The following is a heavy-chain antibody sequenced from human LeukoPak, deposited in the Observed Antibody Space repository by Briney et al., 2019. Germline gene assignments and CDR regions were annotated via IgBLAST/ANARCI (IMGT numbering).Heavy chain of an antibody. CDR2: IKQDGSEK. CDR3: AKRVVVPAANWFDP. CDR1: GFTFSSYW. J-gene: IGHJ5*02. V-gene: IGHV3-7*01. D-gene: IGHD2-2*01. Sequence: GGSLRLSCAASGFTFSSYWMSWVRQAPGKGLEWVANIKQDGSEKYYVDSVKGRFTISRDNAKNSLYLQMNSLRAEDTAVYYCAKRVVVPAANWFDPWVQATLVTVSS.